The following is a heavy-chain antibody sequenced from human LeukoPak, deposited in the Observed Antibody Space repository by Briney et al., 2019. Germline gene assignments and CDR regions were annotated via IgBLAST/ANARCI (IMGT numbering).Heavy chain of an antibody. Sequence: GASVKDSCKASGYTFTSYYMHWVRQAPGQRLEWMGIINPSGGSTSYAQKFQGRVTMTRDMSTSTDYMELSSLRSEDTAVYYCARGHGTVAGPRRFDYWGQGTLVTVSS. V-gene: IGHV1-46*01. J-gene: IGHJ4*02. CDR3: ARGHGTVAGPRRFDY. D-gene: IGHD6-13*01. CDR1: GYTFTSYY. CDR2: INPSGGST.